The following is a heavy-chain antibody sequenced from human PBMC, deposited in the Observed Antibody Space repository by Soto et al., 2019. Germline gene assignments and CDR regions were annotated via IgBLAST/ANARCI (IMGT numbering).Heavy chain of an antibody. CDR3: ARWWSGSRQGFDH. V-gene: IGHV4-31*01. J-gene: IGHJ5*02. Sequence: VQLQESGPGLGKPSQTLSLTCTVSGGSISSGDYYWSWIRQHPGKGLEGIGHIYYSGSTYDHPSLTSQVTISVDTSKNKFTLKLSSVNAADTAVYYCARWWSGSRQGFDHWGQGTLVTVSS. D-gene: IGHD3-3*01. CDR1: GGSISSGDYY. CDR2: IYYSGST.